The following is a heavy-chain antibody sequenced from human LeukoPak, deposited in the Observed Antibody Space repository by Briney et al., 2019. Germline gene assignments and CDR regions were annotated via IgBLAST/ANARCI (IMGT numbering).Heavy chain of an antibody. J-gene: IGHJ4*02. Sequence: SETLSLTCAVSGGSISSSNWWSWVRQPPGKGLEWIGEIYHSGSTNYNPSLKSRVTISVDKSKNQCSLKLSSVTAADTAVYYCARHTRDACNKFDYWGQGTLVTVSS. CDR1: GGSISSSNW. CDR3: ARHTRDACNKFDY. CDR2: IYHSGST. D-gene: IGHD5-24*01. V-gene: IGHV4-4*02.